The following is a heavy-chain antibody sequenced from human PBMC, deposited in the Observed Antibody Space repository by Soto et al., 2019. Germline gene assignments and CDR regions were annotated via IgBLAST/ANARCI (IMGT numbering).Heavy chain of an antibody. CDR3: ARQPTTGDTDLWFDP. V-gene: IGHV4-39*01. J-gene: IGHJ5*02. CDR2: IFYSGST. Sequence: QLQLLESGPGLVKASETLSLTCNVSGGSISTSRSYWAWIRQPPGKGLEWLANIFYSGSTYYNPSLASRVTVSVDTSKNEFSLTFRSVTAADTAVYYCARQPTTGDTDLWFDPWGQGTLVTVSS. CDR1: GGSISTSRSY. D-gene: IGHD2-21*01.